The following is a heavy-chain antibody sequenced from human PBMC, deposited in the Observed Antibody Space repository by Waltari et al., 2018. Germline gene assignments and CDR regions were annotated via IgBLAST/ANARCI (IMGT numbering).Heavy chain of an antibody. CDR1: GFTFSSYG. V-gene: IGHV3-33*01. CDR2: IWYDGSNK. CDR3: ARELGKYQLLYGSYGMDV. Sequence: QVQLVESGGGVVQPGRSLRLSCAASGFTFSSYGMHWVRQAPGKGLEWVAVIWYDGSNKYYADSVKGRFTISRDNSKNTLYLQMNSLRAEDTAVYYCARELGKYQLLYGSYGMDVWGQGTTVTVSS. D-gene: IGHD2-2*02. J-gene: IGHJ6*02.